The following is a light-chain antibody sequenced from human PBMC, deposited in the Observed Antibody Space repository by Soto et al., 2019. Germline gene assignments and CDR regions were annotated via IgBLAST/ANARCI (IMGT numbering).Light chain of an antibody. CDR3: QQYQSSPFP. Sequence: EIVMTQSPATLSVSPGEVATLSCRANQHVSNHLAWYQHKPGQAPRLLIHAASRRAPGIPARFSGSGSGTEFPLTITRLQSEDFAVYYCQQYQSSPFPFGQGTKLEIK. CDR2: AAS. J-gene: IGKJ2*01. CDR1: QHVSNH. V-gene: IGKV3-15*01.